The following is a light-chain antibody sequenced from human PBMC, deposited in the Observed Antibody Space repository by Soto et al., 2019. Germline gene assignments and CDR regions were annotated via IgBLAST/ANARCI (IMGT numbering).Light chain of an antibody. CDR1: QSVGTY. V-gene: IGKV3-11*01. Sequence: EIVLTQSPATLSLSTGERASLSCRASQSVGTYLGWYQQKPGQAPRLLIYDASDRATGIPARFSGSGSGTDFTLTISSLEPEDFAVYYCQQHNSWPLTFGGGTKVEIK. J-gene: IGKJ4*01. CDR3: QQHNSWPLT. CDR2: DAS.